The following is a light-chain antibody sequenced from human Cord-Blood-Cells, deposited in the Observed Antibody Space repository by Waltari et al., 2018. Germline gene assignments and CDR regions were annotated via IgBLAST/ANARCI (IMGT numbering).Light chain of an antibody. V-gene: IGLV2-8*01. J-gene: IGLJ2*01. CDR2: EVS. CDR1: SSDVGGYNY. CDR3: SSYAGSNSYVV. Sequence: QSALTQPPSASGSPGQSVTISCTGTSSDVGGYNYVSRYQQHPGKAPKLMIYEVSKRPSVVPDRFSGSKSGNTASLTVSGLQAEDEADYYCSSYAGSNSYVVFGGGTKLTVL.